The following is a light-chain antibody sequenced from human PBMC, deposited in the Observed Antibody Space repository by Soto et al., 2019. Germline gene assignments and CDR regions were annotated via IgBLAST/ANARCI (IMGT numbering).Light chain of an antibody. Sequence: QSVLTQPASVSGSPGQSITISCTGTSSDVGGYNYVAWYQQHPGKAPKLLISEVTDRPSGVSNRFSGSKSGNTASLTISGLQADDEADYYCSSYTSSSTYVVGPGTKVTVL. J-gene: IGLJ1*01. V-gene: IGLV2-14*01. CDR2: EVT. CDR3: SSYTSSSTYV. CDR1: SSDVGGYNY.